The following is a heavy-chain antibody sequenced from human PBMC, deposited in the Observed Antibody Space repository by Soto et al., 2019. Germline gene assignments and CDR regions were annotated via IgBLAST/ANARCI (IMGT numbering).Heavy chain of an antibody. Sequence: QVQLVESGGGVVQPGRSLRLSCAASGFTFSNYALHWVRQAPGRGLEWVALISFDGNNNYYANSVKGRFTISKDNSKNTLYLQMNSLRTEDTAVYYCVRCSGISCHLGADFWGQGTLVIVSS. CDR3: VRCSGISCHLGADF. CDR2: ISFDGNNN. D-gene: IGHD2-2*01. J-gene: IGHJ4*02. V-gene: IGHV3-30-3*01. CDR1: GFTFSNYA.